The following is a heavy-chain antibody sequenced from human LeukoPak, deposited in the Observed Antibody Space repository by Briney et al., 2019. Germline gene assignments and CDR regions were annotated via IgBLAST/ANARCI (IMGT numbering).Heavy chain of an antibody. CDR1: GGSISSYY. D-gene: IGHD1-26*01. J-gene: IGHJ5*02. V-gene: IGHV4-4*07. CDR2: IYTSGST. CDR3: ARGEWEPEARWFDP. Sequence: SETLSLTCTVSGGSISSYYWSWIRQPAGKGLEWIGRIYTSGSTNYNPSLKSRVTMSVDTSKNQFSLKLSSVTAPDTSVYYCARGEWEPEARWFDPWGQGTQVTVSS.